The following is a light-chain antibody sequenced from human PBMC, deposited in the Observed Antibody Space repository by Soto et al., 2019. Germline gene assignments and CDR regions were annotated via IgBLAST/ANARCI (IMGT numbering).Light chain of an antibody. CDR2: GAS. CDR3: QQYGGSPPLT. V-gene: IGKV3-20*01. Sequence: IVLTQSPGTLSLSPGERATLSCRASQSVSSSYLAWYQQKPGQAPRLLIYGASSRATGIPDRFSGSGSGTDLPLTISRLEPEDFAVYYCQQYGGSPPLTFGGGTKVEIK. J-gene: IGKJ4*01. CDR1: QSVSSSY.